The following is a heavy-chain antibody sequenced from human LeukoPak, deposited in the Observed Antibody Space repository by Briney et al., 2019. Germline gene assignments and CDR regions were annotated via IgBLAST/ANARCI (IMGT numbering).Heavy chain of an antibody. CDR1: GYTLTELS. J-gene: IGHJ4*02. CDR2: FDPEDGET. D-gene: IGHD5-24*01. CDR3: ARGDVEMATIQFDY. Sequence: GASVKVSCKVSGYTLTELSMHWVRQAPGKGLEWMGGFDPEDGETIYAQKFQGRVTMTEDASTDTAYMELSSLRSDDTAVYYCARGDVEMATIQFDYWGQGTLVTVSS. V-gene: IGHV1-24*01.